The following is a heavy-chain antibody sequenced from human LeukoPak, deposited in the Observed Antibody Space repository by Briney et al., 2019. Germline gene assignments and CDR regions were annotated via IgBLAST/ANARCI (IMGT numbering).Heavy chain of an antibody. Sequence: SVKVSCKASGGTFSSYTISWVRQAPGQGLEWMGRIIPILGIANYAQKFQGRVTITADKSTSTAYMELSSLRSEDTAVYYCAQPGKYCSGGSYHSFFDYWGQGTLVTVSS. V-gene: IGHV1-69*02. CDR2: IIPILGIA. CDR1: GGTFSSYT. CDR3: AQPGKYCSGGSYHSFFDY. D-gene: IGHD2-15*01. J-gene: IGHJ4*02.